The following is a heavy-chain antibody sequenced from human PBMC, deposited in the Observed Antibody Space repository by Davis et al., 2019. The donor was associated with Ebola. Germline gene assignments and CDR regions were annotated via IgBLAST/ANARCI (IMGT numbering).Heavy chain of an antibody. Sequence: GESLKIPCAASGFTFSSYEMNWVRQAPGKGLEWVSYISSSGSTIYYADSVKGRFTISRDNAKNSLYLQMNSLGAEDTAVYYCARDLIAVAGTGGGYFDLWGRGTLVTVSS. J-gene: IGHJ2*01. CDR3: ARDLIAVAGTGGGYFDL. CDR1: GFTFSSYE. V-gene: IGHV3-48*03. D-gene: IGHD6-19*01. CDR2: ISSSGSTI.